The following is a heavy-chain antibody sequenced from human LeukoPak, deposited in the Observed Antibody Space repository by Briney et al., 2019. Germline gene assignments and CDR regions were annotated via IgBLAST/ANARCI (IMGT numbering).Heavy chain of an antibody. CDR2: IYSGGST. Sequence: GGSLRLSCAASGFTVSSNYMSWVGQAPGKGLEGVSVIYSGGSTYYADSVKGRFTISRDNSKNTLYLQMNSLRAEDTAVYYCARQHSSWFSYALGYWGQGTLVTVSS. D-gene: IGHD6-13*01. V-gene: IGHV3-53*01. CDR1: GFTVSSNY. J-gene: IGHJ4*02. CDR3: ARQHSSWFSYALGY.